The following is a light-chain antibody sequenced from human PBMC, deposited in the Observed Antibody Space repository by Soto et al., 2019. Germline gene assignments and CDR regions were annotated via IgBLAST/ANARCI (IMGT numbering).Light chain of an antibody. J-gene: IGKJ1*01. CDR3: HQYGDSTWT. V-gene: IGKV3-20*01. CDR1: QSVNNRY. Sequence: EIVLTQSPGTLSLSPGESATLSCRASQSVNNRYLAWYQQKPGRAPSLLIYGPSGRATGIPDRFSGSGSGTDFTLTISRPEPEDFAVYYCHQYGDSTWTFGQGTRVEIK. CDR2: GPS.